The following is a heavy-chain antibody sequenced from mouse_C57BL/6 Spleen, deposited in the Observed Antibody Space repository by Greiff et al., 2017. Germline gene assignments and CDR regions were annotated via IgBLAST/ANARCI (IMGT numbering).Heavy chain of an antibody. J-gene: IGHJ2*01. D-gene: IGHD3-2*02. CDR2: IDPEDGET. Sequence: EVQLQQSGAELVKPGASVKLSCKASGFNIKDYYMHWVKQRTEQGLEWIGRIDPEDGETTYAPTFKGKATITADTSSNTAYLQLSSLTSEDTAVYYCARGSGYYYFDYWGQGTTLTVSS. CDR3: ARGSGYYYFDY. CDR1: GFNIKDYY. V-gene: IGHV14-2*01.